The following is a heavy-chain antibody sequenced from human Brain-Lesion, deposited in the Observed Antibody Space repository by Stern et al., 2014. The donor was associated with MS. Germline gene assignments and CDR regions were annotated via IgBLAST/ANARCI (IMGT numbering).Heavy chain of an antibody. J-gene: IGHJ4*02. Sequence: DQLVESGPGLVKPSQTLSLTCTVSGGAVSSGDPYWCWIPQHPEKGLERIGYISYSGNTYYNPSLESRVTISMDRSKNQFSLKLRSVTAADTAVYYCARVTEFLRFFYPDYWGQGIRVTVSS. D-gene: IGHD3-3*01. CDR1: GGAVSSGDPY. CDR2: ISYSGNT. V-gene: IGHV4-31*03. CDR3: ARVTEFLRFFYPDY.